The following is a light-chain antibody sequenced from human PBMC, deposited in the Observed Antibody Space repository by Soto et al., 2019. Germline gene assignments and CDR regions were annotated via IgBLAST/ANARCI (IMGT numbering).Light chain of an antibody. CDR1: QSVSSN. V-gene: IGKV3-15*01. J-gene: IGKJ3*01. Sequence: EIVMTQSPATLSVSPGERATLSCRASQSVSSNLAWYQQKPGQAPRLLIYGASTRATGIPARFSGSGSGTEFNLKISRLQSEDFAVYYCQQYNNWPPFTFGPGTKVDIK. CDR3: QQYNNWPPFT. CDR2: GAS.